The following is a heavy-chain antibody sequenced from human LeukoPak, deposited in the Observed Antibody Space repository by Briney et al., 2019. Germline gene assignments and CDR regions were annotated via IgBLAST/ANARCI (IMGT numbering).Heavy chain of an antibody. D-gene: IGHD3-10*01. Sequence: GGTLRLSCAASGFTFSSYGMSWVRQAPGKGLEWVSGISGSGGSTDYADSVKGRFTISRDNSKNTLYLQMNSLRAEDTAVYYCAREYYYGSGPAQDYWGQGTLVTVSS. CDR3: AREYYYGSGPAQDY. J-gene: IGHJ4*02. V-gene: IGHV3-23*01. CDR1: GFTFSSYG. CDR2: ISGSGGST.